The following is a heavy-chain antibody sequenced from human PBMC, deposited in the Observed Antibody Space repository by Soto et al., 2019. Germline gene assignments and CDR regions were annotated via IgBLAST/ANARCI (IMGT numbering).Heavy chain of an antibody. CDR3: ATYSNSWSYFDD. D-gene: IGHD6-13*01. Sequence: GESLKISCKSSGYYFNTYWIAWVRQMPGKGLEWMGITYPADSDTRYSPSFQGQVTISADKSISTAYLHWSSLKASDTAMYYCATYSNSWSYFDDWGQGTPVTVSS. V-gene: IGHV5-51*01. CDR2: TYPADSDT. CDR1: GYYFNTYW. J-gene: IGHJ4*02.